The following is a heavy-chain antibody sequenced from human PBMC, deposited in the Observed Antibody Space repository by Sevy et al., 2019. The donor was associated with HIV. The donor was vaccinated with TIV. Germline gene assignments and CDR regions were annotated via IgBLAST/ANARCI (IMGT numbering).Heavy chain of an antibody. J-gene: IGHJ6*02. CDR2: IGSSSSYI. V-gene: IGHV3-21*01. CDR1: GFTFSSYW. Sequence: GGSLRLSCAASGFTFSSYWMTWVRQAPGKGLEWVSSIGSSSSYIYYTDSVKGRFTVSRDNAKNSLYLQMNSLRAEDTAVYYCARVVAYCTGGSCFPGYYYGMDVWGQGTTVTVSS. CDR3: ARVVAYCTGGSCFPGYYYGMDV. D-gene: IGHD2-15*01.